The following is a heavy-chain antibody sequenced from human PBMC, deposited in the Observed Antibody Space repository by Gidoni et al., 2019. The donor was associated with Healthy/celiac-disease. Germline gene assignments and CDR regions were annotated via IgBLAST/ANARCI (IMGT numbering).Heavy chain of an antibody. CDR1: GGPFRSYA. CDR3: ARVGGYSYGDVYYFDY. D-gene: IGHD5-18*01. V-gene: IGHV1-69*01. Sequence: QVQLVQSGAAVKTPGSSVKVSCKASGGPFRSYAISWVRQAPGQGLEWMGGIIPIFGTANYAQKFQGRVTITADESTSTAYMELSSLRSEDTAVYYCARVGGYSYGDVYYFDYWGQGTLVTVSS. J-gene: IGHJ4*02. CDR2: IIPIFGTA.